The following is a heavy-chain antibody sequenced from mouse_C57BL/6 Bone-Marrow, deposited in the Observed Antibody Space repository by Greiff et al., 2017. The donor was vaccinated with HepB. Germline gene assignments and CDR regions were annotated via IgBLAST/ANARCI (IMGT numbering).Heavy chain of an antibody. CDR3: ASSGSYYYAMDY. J-gene: IGHJ4*01. D-gene: IGHD3-2*02. V-gene: IGHV1-81*01. Sequence: QVHVKQSGAELARPGASVKLSCKASGYTFTSYGISWVKQRTGQGLEWIGEIYPRSGNTYYNEKFKGKATLTADKSSSAAYMELRSLTSEDSAVYFCASSGSYYYAMDYWGQGTSVTVSS. CDR1: GYTFTSYG. CDR2: IYPRSGNT.